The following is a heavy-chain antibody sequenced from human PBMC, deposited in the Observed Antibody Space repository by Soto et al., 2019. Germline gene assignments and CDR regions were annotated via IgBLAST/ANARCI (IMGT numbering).Heavy chain of an antibody. CDR1: GFTFSSYA. D-gene: IGHD6-19*01. CDR2: ISGSGGST. V-gene: IGHV3-23*01. Sequence: EVQLLESGGGLVQPGGSLRLSCAASGFTFSSYAMSWVRQAPGKGLEWVSAISGSGGSTYYADSVKGRFTISRDNSKNTLYLQMNSLRAEDTAVYYCSGKQWLVKSYYFDYWGQGTLVTVSS. CDR3: SGKQWLVKSYYFDY. J-gene: IGHJ4*02.